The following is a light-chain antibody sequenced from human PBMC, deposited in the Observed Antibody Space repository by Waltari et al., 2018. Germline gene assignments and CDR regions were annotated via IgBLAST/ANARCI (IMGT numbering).Light chain of an antibody. Sequence: QQPPGKPPNLRMFGVGNRPQWGPVRFLGSKAGTAAALAIIGVQPDDEADYYCQSYDRRRGGQVVFGGGTKVTVL. CDR3: QSYDRRRGGQVV. V-gene: IGLV1-40*01. CDR2: GVG. J-gene: IGLJ3*02.